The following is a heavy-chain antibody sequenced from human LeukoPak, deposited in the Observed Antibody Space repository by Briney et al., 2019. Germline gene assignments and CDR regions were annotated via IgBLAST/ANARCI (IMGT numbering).Heavy chain of an antibody. J-gene: IGHJ5*02. D-gene: IGHD3-10*01. V-gene: IGHV3-15*04. CDR2: IATKSDGETA. Sequence: PGGSLRLSCAASGFTFKDVWMSWVRQAPGKGLEWVGRIATKSDGETAEYAAPVRGRFTISRDDSQNTLYLQMNSLKIEDTAVYFCSWEMDVSFGRRLEHWGQGTLVTVAS. CDR1: GFTFKDVW. CDR3: SWEMDVSFGRRLEH.